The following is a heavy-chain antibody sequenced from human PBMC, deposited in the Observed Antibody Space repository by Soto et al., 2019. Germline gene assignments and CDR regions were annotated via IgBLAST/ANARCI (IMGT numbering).Heavy chain of an antibody. CDR3: AKDWGEGKNPIEH. D-gene: IGHD7-27*01. V-gene: IGHV3-30*18. CDR2: ILSDGRNE. Sequence: LRLSCTASGFTFSYYGMHWVRQSPGKVLDWVAQILSDGRNEYYADSVKGRFTISRDNSKNTVYLQMNRLRGDDTAVYYCAKDWGEGKNPIEHWGQGTLVTVSS. J-gene: IGHJ4*02. CDR1: GFTFSYYG.